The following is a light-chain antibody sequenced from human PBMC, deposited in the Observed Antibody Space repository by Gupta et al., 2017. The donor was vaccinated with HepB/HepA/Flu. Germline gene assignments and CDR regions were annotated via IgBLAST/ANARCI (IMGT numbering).Light chain of an antibody. V-gene: IGKV3-11*01. J-gene: IGKJ4*01. CDR3: QQRSNWLT. CDR2: DAS. Sequence: EIVLTQSPATLSLSPGERVTLSCRASQSVSSYLAWYQQKPGQAPRLLIYDASNRATGIPARFSGSGSGTDFTLTIRSLEPEDFAVYYCQQRSNWLTFGGGTKVEIK. CDR1: QSVSSY.